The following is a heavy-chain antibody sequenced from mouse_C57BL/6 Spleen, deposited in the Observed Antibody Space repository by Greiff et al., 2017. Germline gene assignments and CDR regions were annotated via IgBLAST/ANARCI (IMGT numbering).Heavy chain of an antibody. CDR2: IYPGSGST. J-gene: IGHJ2*01. CDR1: GYTFTSYW. D-gene: IGHD1-1*01. CDR3: ARYPHYYGSRIDY. V-gene: IGHV1-55*01. Sequence: QVQLQQPGAELVKPGASVKMSCKASGYTFTSYWITWVKQRPGQGLEWIGDIYPGSGSTNYNEKFKSKATLTVDTSSSTAYMQLSSLTSEDYAVYYCARYPHYYGSRIDYWGQGTTLTVSS.